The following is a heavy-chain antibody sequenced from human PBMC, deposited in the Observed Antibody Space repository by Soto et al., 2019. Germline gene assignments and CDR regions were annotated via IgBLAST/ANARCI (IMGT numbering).Heavy chain of an antibody. CDR2: ISYDGSNK. J-gene: IGHJ6*02. CDR3: ARDPRGTLKLYSFYGMDV. D-gene: IGHD2-8*01. CDR1: GFTFSSYA. V-gene: IGHV3-30-3*01. Sequence: GGSLRLSCAASGFTFSSYAMHWVRQAPGKGLEWVAVISYDGSNKYYADSVKGRFTISRDNSKNTLYLQMNSLRAEDTAVYYCARDPRGTLKLYSFYGMDVWGQGTTVTVSS.